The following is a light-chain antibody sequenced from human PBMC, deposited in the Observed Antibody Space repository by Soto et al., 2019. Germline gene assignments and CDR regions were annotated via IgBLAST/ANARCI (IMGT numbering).Light chain of an antibody. V-gene: IGKV3D-15*01. CDR1: QSVSNN. Sequence: EIVLTQSPDTLSLSPGERATLSCRASQSVSNNYLAWYQQKPGQAPRLLIYGASNRATGIPDRFSGSGSGTEFTLTISSLQSEDFAVYYCQQYNNWPRTFGQGTKVDIK. J-gene: IGKJ1*01. CDR3: QQYNNWPRT. CDR2: GAS.